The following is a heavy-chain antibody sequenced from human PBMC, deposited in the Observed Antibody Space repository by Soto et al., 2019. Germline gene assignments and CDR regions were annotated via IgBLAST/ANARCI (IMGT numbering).Heavy chain of an antibody. CDR2: IIPHIGIT. CDR3: ARGRIGAYCGGDCYRNAFDI. D-gene: IGHD2-21*01. V-gene: IGHV1-69*10. Sequence: SVKVSCTASGYTFTSYGITWVRQAPGQGLEWLGWIIPHIGITNYAQKFQGRVTITADKSTSTAYMELSSLRSEDTAVYYCARGRIGAYCGGDCYRNAFDIWGQGTMVTVSS. CDR1: GYTFTSYG. J-gene: IGHJ3*02.